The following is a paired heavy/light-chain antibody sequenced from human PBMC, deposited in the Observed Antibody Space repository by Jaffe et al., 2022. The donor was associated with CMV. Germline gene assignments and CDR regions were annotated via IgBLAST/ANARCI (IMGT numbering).Light chain of an antibody. V-gene: IGLV2-14*03. Sequence: QSALTQPASVSGSPGQSITISCTGTSSDVGGYNYVSWYQQHPGKAPKLMIYDVSNRPSGVSNRFSGSKSGNTASLTISGLQAEDEADYYCSSYTSSNYVFGTGTKVTVL. CDR3: SSYTSSNYV. CDR2: DVS. J-gene: IGLJ1*01. CDR1: SSDVGGYNY.
Heavy chain of an antibody. V-gene: IGHV4-4*07. CDR2: IYTSGST. Sequence: QVQLQESGPGLVKPSETLSLTCTVSGGSISSYYWSWIRQPAGKGLEWIGRIYTSGSTNYNPSLKSRVTMSVDTSKNQFSLKLSSVTAADTAVYYCAREPGITMVRSPSYYYYGMDVWGQGTTVTVSS. CDR1: GGSISSYY. J-gene: IGHJ6*02. D-gene: IGHD3-10*01. CDR3: AREPGITMVRSPSYYYYGMDV.